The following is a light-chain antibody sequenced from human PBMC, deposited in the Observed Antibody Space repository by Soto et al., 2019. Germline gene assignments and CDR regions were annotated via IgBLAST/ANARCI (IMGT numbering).Light chain of an antibody. Sequence: QSVLTQPPSVSGAPGQTVTISCTGTSSDVGAGYDVTWYQHLPGAAPKLLIYTNGNRPSGVPDRFSGSKSGTSASLAITGRLAEEEADYYCQSYYGGLSGLVFGGGTKLTVL. CDR2: TNG. V-gene: IGLV1-40*01. J-gene: IGLJ3*02. CDR3: QSYYGGLSGLV. CDR1: SSDVGAGYD.